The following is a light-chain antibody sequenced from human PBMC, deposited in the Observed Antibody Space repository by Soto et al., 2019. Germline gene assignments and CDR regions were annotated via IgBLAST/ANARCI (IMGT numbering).Light chain of an antibody. CDR1: QRVSSSY. CDR3: QQYGSSPKT. Sequence: EIALTQSPGTLSLSPGERATLSCRASQRVSSSYLAWYQQKPGQAPRLLIYGASSRATRIPDRFSGSGSGTDFTLTISRLEPEDFAVYYGQQYGSSPKTFGQGTKVDIK. J-gene: IGKJ1*01. V-gene: IGKV3-20*01. CDR2: GAS.